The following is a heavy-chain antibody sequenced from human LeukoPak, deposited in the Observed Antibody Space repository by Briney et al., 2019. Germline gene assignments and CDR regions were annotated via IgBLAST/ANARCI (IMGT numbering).Heavy chain of an antibody. Sequence: PSETLSLTCTVSGASIGSYFWSWIRQPPGKGLEWIGYIYYGGGTNYNPSFESRFTISVDTSKNRISLNLTSVTASDTAIYYCARERGDYDSDNWFDSWGQGTLVTVSS. CDR2: IYYGGGT. V-gene: IGHV4-59*01. D-gene: IGHD4-17*01. J-gene: IGHJ5*01. CDR3: ARERGDYDSDNWFDS. CDR1: GASIGSYF.